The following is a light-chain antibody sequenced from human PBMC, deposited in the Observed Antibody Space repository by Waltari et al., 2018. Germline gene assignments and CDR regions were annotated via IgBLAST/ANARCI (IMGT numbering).Light chain of an antibody. CDR1: SGHSSNI. V-gene: IGLV4-69*01. J-gene: IGLJ3*02. CDR2: VNSDGSH. Sequence: QLVLTQSPSASASLGASVKLTCPLSSGHSSNIIPLLQQRPARGRRYLKKVNSDGSHSKGDDIPDRFSGSSYGAERYLTIASLQSEDEADYFCETGGHGTWVFGGGTKLTVL. CDR3: ETGGHGTWV.